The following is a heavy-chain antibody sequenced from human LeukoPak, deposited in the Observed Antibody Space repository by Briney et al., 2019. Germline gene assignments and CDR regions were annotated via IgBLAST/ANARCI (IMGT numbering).Heavy chain of an antibody. J-gene: IGHJ3*02. D-gene: IGHD3-10*01. CDR2: INPSGGST. V-gene: IGHV1-46*01. CDR3: ARVRSRVRGAFDI. CDR1: GYTFTSYY. Sequence: EASVKVSCKASGYTFTSYYMHWVRQAPGQGLERMGIINPSGGSTSYAQKFQGRVTMNRETSTSTVYMELSSLRSEDTAVYYCARVRSRVRGAFDIWGQGTMVTVSS.